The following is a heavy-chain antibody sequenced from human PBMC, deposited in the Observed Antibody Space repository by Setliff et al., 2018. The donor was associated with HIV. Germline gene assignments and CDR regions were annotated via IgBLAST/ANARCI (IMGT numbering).Heavy chain of an antibody. CDR3: ARGVRDNSGWSSYYFDY. Sequence: SETLSLTCAVYGGSFSGYYWSWIRQPPGKGLEWIGEVTHSGRTNYNPSLESRVTTSVDTSKKQFSLRLTSVTAADTAVYYCARGVRDNSGWSSYYFDYWGQGTLVTVYS. CDR1: GGSFSGYY. CDR2: VTHSGRT. D-gene: IGHD6-19*01. J-gene: IGHJ4*02. V-gene: IGHV4-34*01.